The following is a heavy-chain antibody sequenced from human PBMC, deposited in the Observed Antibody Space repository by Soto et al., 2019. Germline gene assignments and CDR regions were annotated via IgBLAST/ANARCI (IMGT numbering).Heavy chain of an antibody. Sequence: SETLSLTCTVSGGSISTYYWSWIRQPPGEGLEWIGYIYYSGSTNYNPSLKSRVIISVDTAKNQFSLSLSSVTAADTAVYYCTGAYYDIDGYPLDPWGQGTSVT. CDR1: GGSISTYY. CDR2: IYYSGST. D-gene: IGHD3-22*01. J-gene: IGHJ5*02. V-gene: IGHV4-59*01. CDR3: TGAYYDIDGYPLDP.